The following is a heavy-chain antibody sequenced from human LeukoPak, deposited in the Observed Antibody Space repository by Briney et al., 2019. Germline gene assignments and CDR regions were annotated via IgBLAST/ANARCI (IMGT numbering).Heavy chain of an antibody. CDR1: GFTFSSYA. V-gene: IGHV3-64*01. Sequence: GGSLRLSCAASGFTFSSYAMHWVRQAPGKGLEYVSAISSNGGSTYYANSVKGRFTISRDNSKNTLYLQVGSLRAEDMAVYYCARVAGGLEPDPIYYGMDVWGQGTTVTVS. J-gene: IGHJ6*02. D-gene: IGHD1-1*01. CDR3: ARVAGGLEPDPIYYGMDV. CDR2: ISSNGGST.